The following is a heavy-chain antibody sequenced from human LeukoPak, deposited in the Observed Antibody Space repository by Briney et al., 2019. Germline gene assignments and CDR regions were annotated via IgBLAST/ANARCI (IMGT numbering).Heavy chain of an antibody. J-gene: IGHJ4*02. Sequence: GGSLRHPYSASGFTHNNAWMSWVRHAPGKALEWVGRIKSKTDGGTTDYAAPVKGRFTISRDDSKNTLYLQMNSLKTEDTAVYYCTTDRVVATTADFDYWGQGTLVTVSS. D-gene: IGHD5-12*01. CDR1: GFTHNNAW. CDR3: TTDRVVATTADFDY. V-gene: IGHV3-15*01. CDR2: IKSKTDGGTT.